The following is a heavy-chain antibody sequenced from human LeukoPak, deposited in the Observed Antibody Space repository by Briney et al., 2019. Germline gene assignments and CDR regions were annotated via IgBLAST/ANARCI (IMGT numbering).Heavy chain of an antibody. CDR3: ARDGGYYRFDP. CDR2: IYHSGST. CDR1: GYSISSGYY. D-gene: IGHD2-15*01. J-gene: IGHJ5*02. V-gene: IGHV4-38-2*02. Sequence: SETLSLTCAVSGYSISSGYYWGWIRQPPGKGLEWIGSIYHSGSTYYNPSLKSRVTISVDTSKNQFSLKLSSVTAADTAVYYCARDGGYYRFDPGGQGTLVTVSS.